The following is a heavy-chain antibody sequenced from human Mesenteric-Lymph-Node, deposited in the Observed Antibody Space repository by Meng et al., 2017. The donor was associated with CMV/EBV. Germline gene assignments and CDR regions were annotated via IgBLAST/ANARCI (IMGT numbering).Heavy chain of an antibody. V-gene: IGHV1-69*01. CDR3: ARAGGVVPTYYFDY. CDR2: IIPIFGTA. J-gene: IGHJ4*02. Sequence: SGGTFSSYAVSWVRQAPGQGLEWMGGIIPIFGTANYAQKFQGRVTITADESTSTAYMELSSLRSEDTAVYYCARAGGVVPTYYFDYWGQGTLVTVSS. D-gene: IGHD2-2*01. CDR1: GGTFSSYA.